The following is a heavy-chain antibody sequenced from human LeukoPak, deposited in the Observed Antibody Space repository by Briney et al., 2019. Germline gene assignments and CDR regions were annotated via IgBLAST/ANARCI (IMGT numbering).Heavy chain of an antibody. CDR3: ARGWLRSGFDL. CDR2: TYYSSKWYT. V-gene: IGHV6-1*01. D-gene: IGHD5-12*01. CDR1: GDSVSSA. Sequence: SQTLSLTCAISGDSVSSAWNWIRQSPSRGLEWLGRTYYSSKWYTDYAVSVKGRVSINPGTSKNQLSLQLSSVTPEDTAVYYCARGWLRSGFDLWGQGTLVTVSS. J-gene: IGHJ4*02.